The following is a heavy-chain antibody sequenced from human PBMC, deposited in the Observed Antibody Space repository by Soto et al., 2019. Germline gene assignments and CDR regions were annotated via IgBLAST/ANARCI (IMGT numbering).Heavy chain of an antibody. CDR2: ISYDGSNK. CDR1: GFTFSSYA. CDR3: ARPRYSSSSSSGKRNYYYYGMDV. J-gene: IGHJ6*02. V-gene: IGHV3-30-3*01. D-gene: IGHD6-6*01. Sequence: ALRLSWAASGFTFSSYAMHWVRHAPGKGLEWVAVISYDGSNKYYADSVKGRFTISRDNSKNTLYLQMNSLRAEDTAVYYCARPRYSSSSSSGKRNYYYYGMDVWGQGTTVTVSS.